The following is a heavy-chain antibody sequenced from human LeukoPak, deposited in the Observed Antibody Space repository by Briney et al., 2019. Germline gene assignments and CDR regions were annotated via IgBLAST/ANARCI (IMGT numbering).Heavy chain of an antibody. CDR2: IYHSGST. J-gene: IGHJ6*03. CDR3: ASVNDYGDPLPRYMDV. Sequence: SSETLSLTCAVSGGSISSSNWWSWVRQPPGKGLEWIGEIYHSGSTNYNPSLKSRVTISVDKSKNQFSLKLSSVTAADTAVYYCASVNDYGDPLPRYMDVWGKGTAVTVSS. CDR1: GGSISSSNW. V-gene: IGHV4-4*02. D-gene: IGHD4-17*01.